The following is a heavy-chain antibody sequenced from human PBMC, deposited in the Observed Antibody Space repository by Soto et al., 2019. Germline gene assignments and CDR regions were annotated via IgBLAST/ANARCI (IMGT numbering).Heavy chain of an antibody. V-gene: IGHV3-30*18. CDR1: GFTFSSYG. J-gene: IGHJ2*01. Sequence: QVQLVESGGGVVQPGRSLRLSCAASGFTFSSYGMHWVRQAPGKGLEWVAVISYDGSNKYYADSVKGRFTISRDNSKNTLYLQMNSLRAEDTAVYYCAKDKRVYGDYRRYWYFDLWGRGTLVTVSS. CDR2: ISYDGSNK. D-gene: IGHD4-17*01. CDR3: AKDKRVYGDYRRYWYFDL.